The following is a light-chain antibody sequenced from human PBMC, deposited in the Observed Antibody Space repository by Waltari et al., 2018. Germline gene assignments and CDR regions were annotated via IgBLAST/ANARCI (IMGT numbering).Light chain of an antibody. J-gene: IGKJ4*01. CDR1: PSVSNL. V-gene: IGKV3-11*01. CDR3: QQRYNWPLT. CDR2: DTS. Sequence: EIVLTQSPATLSLSPGERATLSCRASPSVSNLLAWYQQRPGQSHRLLIYDTSYRAPGIPGRFSGSGSGADFTLTISGLEPEDFAVYYCQQRYNWPLTFGGGTRVEV.